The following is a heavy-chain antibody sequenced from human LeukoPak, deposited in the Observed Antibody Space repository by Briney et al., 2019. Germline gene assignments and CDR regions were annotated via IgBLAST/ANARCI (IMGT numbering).Heavy chain of an antibody. D-gene: IGHD2-2*01. CDR2: IFHTGST. Sequence: SETLSLTCAVSGDSISSGNYWGWIRQPPGKGLEWIGSIFHTGSTYYNLSLKSRVTISVDTSKNQFSLKLSSVTAADTAVYYCASKEVPAAAYYFDYWGQGTLVTVSS. J-gene: IGHJ4*02. CDR1: GDSISSGNY. V-gene: IGHV4-38-2*01. CDR3: ASKEVPAAAYYFDY.